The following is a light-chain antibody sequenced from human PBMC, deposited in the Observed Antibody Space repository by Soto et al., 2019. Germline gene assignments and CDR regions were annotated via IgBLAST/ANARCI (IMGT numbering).Light chain of an antibody. J-gene: IGLJ2*01. Sequence: QSVLTQPASVSGSPGQSITISCTGTSSDVGGDNYVSWYQHHPGKAPKVMIYDVTNRPSGVSDRFSGSKSGNTASLTISGLQAEDEADYYCSSHTSSTTLVFGGGIKVTVL. CDR2: DVT. V-gene: IGLV2-14*03. CDR1: SSDVGGDNY. CDR3: SSHTSSTTLV.